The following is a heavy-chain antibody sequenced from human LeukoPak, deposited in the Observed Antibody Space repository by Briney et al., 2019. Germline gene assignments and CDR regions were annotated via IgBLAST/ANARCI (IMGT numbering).Heavy chain of an antibody. CDR1: GYSFATYW. J-gene: IGHJ4*02. CDR2: IYPGDSQT. V-gene: IGHV5-51*01. CDR3: ARRFGPVGGRRDFDL. Sequence: GESLKTSCKGSGYSFATYWIGWVRQMPGKGLESMGIIYPGDSQTKYSPSFQGQVTISAVKSISTAYLQWSSLKASDTAIYYCARRFGPVGGRRDFDLWGQGTLVTVSS. D-gene: IGHD6-19*01.